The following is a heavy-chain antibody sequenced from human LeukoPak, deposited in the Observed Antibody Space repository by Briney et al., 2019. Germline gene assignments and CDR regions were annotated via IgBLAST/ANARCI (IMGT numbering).Heavy chain of an antibody. J-gene: IGHJ4*02. D-gene: IGHD3-22*01. CDR3: ARGNPSVNDYYDNAGFDY. CDR2: IYSGGST. V-gene: IGHV3-66*01. Sequence: GGSLRLSCAASGFTVSSTYMSWVRQAPGKGLEWVSVIYSGGSTYYADSVKGRFTISRDNSKNTLYLQMNSLRAEDTAVYYCARGNPSVNDYYDNAGFDYWGQGTLVTVSS. CDR1: GFTVSSTY.